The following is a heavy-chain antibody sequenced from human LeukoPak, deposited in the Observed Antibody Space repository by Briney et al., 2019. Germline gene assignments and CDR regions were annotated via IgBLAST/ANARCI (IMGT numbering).Heavy chain of an antibody. Sequence: SETLSLTCAVYGGSFSGYYWSWIRQPPGKGPEWIGEINHSGSTNYNPSLKSRVTISVDTSKNQFSLKLSSVTAADTAVYYCARSQILTGRTFDYWGQGTLVTVSS. CDR2: INHSGST. CDR1: GGSFSGYY. V-gene: IGHV4-34*01. CDR3: ARSQILTGRTFDY. J-gene: IGHJ4*02. D-gene: IGHD3-9*01.